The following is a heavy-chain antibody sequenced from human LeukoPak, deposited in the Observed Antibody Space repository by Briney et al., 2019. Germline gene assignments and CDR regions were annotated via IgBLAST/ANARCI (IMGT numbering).Heavy chain of an antibody. Sequence: PSETLSLTCSVSDDSITMYYWTWIRQPPGKGLEWIGYIYYSGSTNYNPSLKSRVTISVDTSKNQFSLKLSSVTAADTAVYYCARTYGDYVYILGYWGQGTLVTVSS. J-gene: IGHJ4*02. D-gene: IGHD4-17*01. CDR1: DDSITMYY. CDR2: IYYSGST. V-gene: IGHV4-59*01. CDR3: ARTYGDYVYILGY.